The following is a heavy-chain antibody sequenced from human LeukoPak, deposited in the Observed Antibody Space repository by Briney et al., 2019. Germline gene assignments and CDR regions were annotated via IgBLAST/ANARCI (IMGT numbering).Heavy chain of an antibody. CDR3: ARAEGPFDWLMTIPRYYFDY. J-gene: IGHJ4*02. Sequence: ASVKVSCKASGYTFTSYYMHWVRQAPGQGLEWMGIINPSGGSTSYAQKFQGRVTMTRGMSTSTVYMELSSLRSEDTAVYYCARAEGPFDWLMTIPRYYFDYWGQGTLVTVSS. CDR2: INPSGGST. V-gene: IGHV1-46*01. CDR1: GYTFTSYY. D-gene: IGHD3-9*01.